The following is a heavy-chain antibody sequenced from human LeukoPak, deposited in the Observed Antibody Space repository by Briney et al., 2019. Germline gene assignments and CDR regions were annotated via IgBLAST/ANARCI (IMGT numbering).Heavy chain of an antibody. CDR1: GGSFSGYY. CDR2: INHSGST. D-gene: IGHD1-7*01. J-gene: IGHJ4*02. Sequence: SETLSLTCAVYGGSFSGYYWSWIRQPPGKGLEWIGEINHSGSTNYNPSLKSRVTISVDTSKNQFSLKLSSVTAADTAVYYCARKETTSFDYWGQGNLVTVSS. V-gene: IGHV4-34*01. CDR3: ARKETTSFDY.